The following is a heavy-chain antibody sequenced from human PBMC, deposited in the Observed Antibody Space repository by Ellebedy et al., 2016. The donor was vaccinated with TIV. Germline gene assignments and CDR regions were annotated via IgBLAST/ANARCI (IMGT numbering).Heavy chain of an antibody. CDR3: ARDTRFIDQQHNWFDP. Sequence: GGSLRLSCAASGFIFSDFYMSWIRQAPGKGLECVSYISSSGGTIYYADSVRGQFTISRDNAKNSLYLQMNSLRAEDTAVYYCARDTRFIDQQHNWFDPWGQGTLVTVSS. CDR2: ISSSGGTI. CDR1: GFIFSDFY. V-gene: IGHV3-11*01. J-gene: IGHJ5*02. D-gene: IGHD6-13*01.